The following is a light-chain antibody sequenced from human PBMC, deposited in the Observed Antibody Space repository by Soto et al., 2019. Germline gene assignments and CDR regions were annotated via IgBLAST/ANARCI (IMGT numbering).Light chain of an antibody. J-gene: IGKJ5*01. V-gene: IGKV3-11*01. CDR1: QSVSSY. Sequence: IVLTQSPVNLSLSPGEIATLSCSASQSVSSYLAWYQQKPGQAPRLLIYDASNRATGIPARFSGSGSGTDFTLTISSLEPEDFAVYYCQQRSNWPRGTFGQGTRLEIK. CDR2: DAS. CDR3: QQRSNWPRGT.